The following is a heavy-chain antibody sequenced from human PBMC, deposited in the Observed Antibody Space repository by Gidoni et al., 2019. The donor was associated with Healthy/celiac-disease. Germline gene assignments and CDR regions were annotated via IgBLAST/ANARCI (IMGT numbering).Heavy chain of an antibody. V-gene: IGHV3-48*02. J-gene: IGHJ6*02. CDR2: ISSSSSTI. Sequence: EVQLVESAGGLVQPGGSLRLSGAASGFTFSSYSMNWFRQAPGKVLGWFSYISSSSSTIYYADAVTGRFTISRDNAKNSLYLQMNSLRDEDTAVSSGARERYYGLDVWGQGTTVTVSS. CDR1: GFTFSSYS. CDR3: ARERYYGLDV.